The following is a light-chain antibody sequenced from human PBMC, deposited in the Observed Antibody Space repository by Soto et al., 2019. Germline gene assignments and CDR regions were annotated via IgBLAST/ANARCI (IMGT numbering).Light chain of an antibody. CDR2: GAS. CDR3: QQYNNRPPSIT. V-gene: IGKV3-15*01. Sequence: EIVMTQSPATLSVSPGERATLSCRASQSVSSNLAWYQQKPGQAPRLLIYGASTRAIGVPARFSGSGSGTEFPLTISSLQSEDFVLYYCQQYNNRPPSITFGQGTRLEMK. CDR1: QSVSSN. J-gene: IGKJ5*01.